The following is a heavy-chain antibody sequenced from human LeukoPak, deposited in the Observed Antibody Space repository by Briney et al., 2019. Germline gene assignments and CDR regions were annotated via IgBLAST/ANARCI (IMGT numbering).Heavy chain of an antibody. J-gene: IGHJ4*02. CDR2: ISSRGSYI. D-gene: IGHD2-15*01. V-gene: IGHV3-21*01. Sequence: GGSLRLSCTASGFTFSNYNMNWVRQAPGKGLEWVSSISSRGSYIYYADSLKGRFTISRDNAINSVYLQMNSLRVEDTAVYHCARCDSGNGGSCYSPHFDYWGQGTLVSVSS. CDR3: ARCDSGNGGSCYSPHFDY. CDR1: GFTFSNYN.